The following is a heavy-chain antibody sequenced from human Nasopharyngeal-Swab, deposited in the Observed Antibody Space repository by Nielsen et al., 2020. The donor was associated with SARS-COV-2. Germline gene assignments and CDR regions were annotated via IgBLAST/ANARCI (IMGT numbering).Heavy chain of an antibody. V-gene: IGHV3-21*01. CDR3: ARDGLDYDFWSAYFIDV. D-gene: IGHD3-3*01. Sequence: GASLKISCAASGFTFNNYNFNWVRQAPGKGLEWVSSISSSSSYIYYADSVKGRFTISRANAKNSLFLQMNSLRAEDTAVYYCARDGLDYDFWSAYFIDVWGQGTTVTVSS. CDR2: ISSSSSYI. J-gene: IGHJ6*01. CDR1: GFTFNNYN.